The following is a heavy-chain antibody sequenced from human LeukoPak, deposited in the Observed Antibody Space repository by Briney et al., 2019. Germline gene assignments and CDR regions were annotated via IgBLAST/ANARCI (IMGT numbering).Heavy chain of an antibody. CDR1: GGSFSGYY. V-gene: IGHV4-34*01. D-gene: IGHD3-22*01. CDR3: AGYDSSRLSVFDY. Sequence: PSETLSLTCAVYGGSFSGYYWSWIRQPPGKGLEWIGEINHSGSTNYNPSLKSRVTISVDTSKNQFSLKLSSVTAADTAVYYCAGYDSSRLSVFDYWGQGTLVTVSS. J-gene: IGHJ4*02. CDR2: INHSGST.